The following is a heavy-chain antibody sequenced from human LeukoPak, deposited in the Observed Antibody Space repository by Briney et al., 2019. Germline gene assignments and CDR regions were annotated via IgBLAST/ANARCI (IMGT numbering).Heavy chain of an antibody. D-gene: IGHD6-13*01. CDR1: GGSFSGYY. J-gene: IGHJ4*02. V-gene: IGHV4-34*01. Sequence: PSETLSLTCAVYGGSFSGYYWSWIRQPPGKGLEWIGEIYHSGSTNYNPSLKSRVTISVDKSKNQFSLKVTSVTAADTAVYYCARGSSWYDYWGQGTLVTVSS. CDR2: IYHSGST. CDR3: ARGSSWYDY.